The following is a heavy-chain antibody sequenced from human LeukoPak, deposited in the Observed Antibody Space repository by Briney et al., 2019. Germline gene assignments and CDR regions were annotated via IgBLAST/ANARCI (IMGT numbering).Heavy chain of an antibody. CDR3: AKSRARREGSSGSIDY. CDR2: ITSDGSAT. CDR1: GFTFSSYW. Sequence: GSLRLSCAVSGFTFSSYWMHWVRQSPGKGLAWVSRITSDGSATDYADSVRGRFTVSRDNAKNTLFLHMDSLRAEDTAVYYCAKSRARREGSSGSIDYWGQGILVTVSS. D-gene: IGHD3-22*01. V-gene: IGHV3-74*01. J-gene: IGHJ4*02.